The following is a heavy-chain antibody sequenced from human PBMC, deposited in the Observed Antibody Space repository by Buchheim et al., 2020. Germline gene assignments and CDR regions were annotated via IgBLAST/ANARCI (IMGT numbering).Heavy chain of an antibody. Sequence: EVQLVESGGGLVQPGGSLRLSRAASGFTFANYEVNWVRQAPGKGLEWVSYISGGGSTIYYADSVKGRFTISRDNAKNSLFLQMNSLRAEDTALYYCARSLRAGNYLDYYYYGMDVWGQGTT. CDR3: ARSLRAGNYLDYYYYGMDV. J-gene: IGHJ6*02. CDR2: ISGGGSTI. CDR1: GFTFANYE. V-gene: IGHV3-48*03. D-gene: IGHD1-7*01.